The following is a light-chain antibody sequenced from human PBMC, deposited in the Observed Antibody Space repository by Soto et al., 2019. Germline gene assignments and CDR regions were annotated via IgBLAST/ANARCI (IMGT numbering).Light chain of an antibody. CDR1: QSISSW. CDR3: QQLSNWLFT. Sequence: DIQMTQSPSTLSASVGDRVTITCRASQSISSWLAWYQQKPGKAPKLLIYDASTLEGGVPSRFSGSGSGTEFTLTISILQPDDFAIYYCQQLSNWLFTFGPGTKVDIK. J-gene: IGKJ3*01. CDR2: DAS. V-gene: IGKV1-5*01.